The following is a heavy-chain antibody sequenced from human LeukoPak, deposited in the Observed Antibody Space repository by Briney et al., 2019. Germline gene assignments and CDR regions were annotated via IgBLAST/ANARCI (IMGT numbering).Heavy chain of an antibody. CDR2: IIPIFGTA. CDR1: GGTFSSYA. V-gene: IGHV1-69*13. J-gene: IGHJ6*03. Sequence: SVKVSCKASGGTFSSYAISWVRQAPGQGLEWMGGIIPIFGTANYAQKFQGRVTITADESTSTAYMELSSLRSEDTAVYYCAKDGGLYGDYVEGYYYYMDVWGKGTTVTVSS. D-gene: IGHD4-17*01. CDR3: AKDGGLYGDYVEGYYYYMDV.